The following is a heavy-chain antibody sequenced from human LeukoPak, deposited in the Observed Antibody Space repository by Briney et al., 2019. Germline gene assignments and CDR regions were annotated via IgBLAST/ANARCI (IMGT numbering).Heavy chain of an antibody. CDR3: ARVAAMAGIGWGDFDY. V-gene: IGHV1-2*02. CDR1: VYTFTAYY. CDR2: INPNNGGT. D-gene: IGHD6-19*01. Sequence: ASVKVSCKASVYTFTAYYIHWVRQAPGQGLEWMGWINPNNGGTNYAQNFRGRVTMTRDTTISTAYMELTSLRSDDTAVYYCARVAAMAGIGWGDFDYWGQGTLVTVSS. J-gene: IGHJ4*02.